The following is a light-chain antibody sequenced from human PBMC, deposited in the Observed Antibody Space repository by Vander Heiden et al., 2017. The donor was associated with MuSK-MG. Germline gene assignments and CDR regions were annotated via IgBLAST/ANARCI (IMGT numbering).Light chain of an antibody. J-gene: IGLJ2*01. CDR1: SSDVGGYNY. CDR3: SSYTSSNTLV. V-gene: IGLV2-14*01. CDR2: DVS. Sequence: QSALTQPASVSGSPGQSITISCTGTSSDVGGYNYVSWYQKHPGKAPNLISYDVSNRPSGVSNRFSGSKSGTTASLTISGLQAEDDADYYCSSYTSSNTLVFGGGTKLTVL.